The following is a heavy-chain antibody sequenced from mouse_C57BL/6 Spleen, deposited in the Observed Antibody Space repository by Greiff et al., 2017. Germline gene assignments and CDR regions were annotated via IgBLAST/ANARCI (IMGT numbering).Heavy chain of an antibody. V-gene: IGHV7-3*01. CDR1: GFTFTAYY. Sequence: EVHLVESGGGLVQPGGSLSLSCAASGFTFTAYYMSWVRQPPGKALEWLGFIRNKANGYTTEYSASVKGRFTISRDNSQSILYLQMNALRAEDSATYDCARVESTTVGFDYWGQGTTLTVSS. CDR3: ARVESTTVGFDY. D-gene: IGHD1-1*01. CDR2: IRNKANGYTT. J-gene: IGHJ2*01.